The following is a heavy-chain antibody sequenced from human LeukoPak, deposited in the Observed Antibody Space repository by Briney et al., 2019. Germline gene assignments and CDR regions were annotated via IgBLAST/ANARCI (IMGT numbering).Heavy chain of an antibody. CDR2: IYPADSDT. V-gene: IGHV5-51*01. Sequence: KPGESLKISCKVSGYTFTTYWIGWVRQMPGKGLEWMGIIYPADSDTRYSPSFQGQVTISVDRSISTAYLQWTTLEASDTAIYYCARRNKYYHYGMDVWGQGTTVTVSS. D-gene: IGHD1/OR15-1a*01. J-gene: IGHJ6*02. CDR3: ARRNKYYHYGMDV. CDR1: GYTFTTYW.